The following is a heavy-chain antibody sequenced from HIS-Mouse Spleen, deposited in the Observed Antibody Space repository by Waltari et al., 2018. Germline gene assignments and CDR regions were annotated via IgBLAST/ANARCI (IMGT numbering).Heavy chain of an antibody. J-gene: IGHJ5*02. V-gene: IGHV3-21*01. CDR1: GFTFSSYS. CDR2: ISSSSSYL. D-gene: IGHD7-27*01. Sequence: EVQLVESGGGLVKPGGSLRLSCAASGFTFSSYSMNWVRQAPGKGLEWVSSISSSSSYLYDAGAVKGRFTISRDNAKNALYLQMNSLRAEDTAVYYCARSNWGTQGGRSCWFDPWGQGTLVTVSS. CDR3: ARSNWGTQGGRSCWFDP.